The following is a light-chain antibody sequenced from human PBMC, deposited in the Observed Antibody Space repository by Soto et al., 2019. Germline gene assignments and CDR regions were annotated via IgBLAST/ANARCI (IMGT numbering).Light chain of an antibody. J-gene: IGLJ2*01. CDR2: EDN. Sequence: NFMLTQPHSVSESPGKTITISCTRSSGSIASNYVQWYQQRPGSAPTTVIYEDNQRPSGVPDRFSGSIDSSSNSASLTISGLKTEDEADYYCQSYDPRNRGVVFGGGTKLTVL. V-gene: IGLV6-57*04. CDR3: QSYDPRNRGVV. CDR1: SGSIASNY.